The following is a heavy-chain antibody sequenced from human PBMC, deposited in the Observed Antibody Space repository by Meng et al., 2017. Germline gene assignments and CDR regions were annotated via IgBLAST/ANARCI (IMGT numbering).Heavy chain of an antibody. CDR3: ATDRAPPYSYWYFDL. Sequence: SETLSLTCTVSGGSISSYYWSWIRQPPGKGLEWIGYIYYSGSTNYNPSLKSRVTISVDTSKNQFSLKLRPVTAADTAVYYCATDRAPPYSYWYFDLWGRGTLVTVSS. J-gene: IGHJ2*01. D-gene: IGHD2-21*01. CDR2: IYYSGST. V-gene: IGHV4-59*01. CDR1: GGSISSYY.